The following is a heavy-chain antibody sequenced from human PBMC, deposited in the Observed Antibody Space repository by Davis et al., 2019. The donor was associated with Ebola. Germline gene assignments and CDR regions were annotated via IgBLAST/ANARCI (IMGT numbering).Heavy chain of an antibody. CDR1: GYTFTGYY. CDR2: INTNTENP. Sequence: AASVKVSCKASGYTFTGYYMNWVRQAPGQGHAWKGWINTNTENPTYAQGFTGRFVFSLDTSVSTAYLQISSLKAEDTAVYYCARDLGGGYSYGNFDYWGQGTLVTVSS. J-gene: IGHJ4*02. CDR3: ARDLGGGYSYGNFDY. V-gene: IGHV7-4-1*02. D-gene: IGHD5-18*01.